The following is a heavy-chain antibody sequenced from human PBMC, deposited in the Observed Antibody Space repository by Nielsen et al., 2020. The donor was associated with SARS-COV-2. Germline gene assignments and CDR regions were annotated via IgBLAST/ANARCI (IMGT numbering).Heavy chain of an antibody. V-gene: IGHV3-7*03. CDR1: GFTFSSYI. D-gene: IGHD2-21*01. J-gene: IGHJ5*02. CDR3: AGVDSTRVFAILHWFDP. CDR2: INPDGTEK. Sequence: GESLKISCAASGFTFSSYIMYWVRQAPGKGLEWVANINPDGTEKNYVDSVKGRFTISRDNAKNSLSLQMSTLRVEDTAVYYCAGVDSTRVFAILHWFDPWGQGTLVTVSS.